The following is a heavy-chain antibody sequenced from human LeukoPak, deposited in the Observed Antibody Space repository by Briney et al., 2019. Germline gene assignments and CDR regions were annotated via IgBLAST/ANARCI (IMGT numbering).Heavy chain of an antibody. D-gene: IGHD3-3*01. V-gene: IGHV3-7*01. CDR2: INQDGSEK. CDR3: ARDQGFSYYYYYMDV. Sequence: GGSLRLSCAASGFTFSDYYMSWIRQAPGKGLEWVANINQDGSEKHYVDSVKGRFTISRDSAKNSLYLQMNSLRAEDTAVYYCARDQGFSYYYYYMDVWGKGTTVTVSS. J-gene: IGHJ6*03. CDR1: GFTFSDYY.